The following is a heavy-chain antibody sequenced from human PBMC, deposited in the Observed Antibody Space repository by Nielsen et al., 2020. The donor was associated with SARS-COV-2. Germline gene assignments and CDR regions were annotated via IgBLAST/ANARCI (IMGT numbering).Heavy chain of an antibody. CDR1: GFTFSSYG. CDR2: ISYDGSNK. J-gene: IGHJ6*03. CDR3: ASLSTSDLVWGGDYYMDV. D-gene: IGHD2-2*01. V-gene: IGHV3-30*03. Sequence: GESLKISCAASGFTFSSYGMHWVRQAPGKGLEWVAVISYDGSNKYYADSVKGRFTISRDNAKNSLYLQMNSLRAEDTALYHCASLSTSDLVWGGDYYMDVWGKGTTVTVSS.